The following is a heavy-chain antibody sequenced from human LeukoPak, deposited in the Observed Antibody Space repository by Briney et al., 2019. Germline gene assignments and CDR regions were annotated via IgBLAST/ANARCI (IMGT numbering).Heavy chain of an antibody. V-gene: IGHV3-7*01. CDR3: AADCIVVVPAAIHGPMGY. J-gene: IGHJ4*02. Sequence: GGSLRLSCAASGFTFSSYAMSWVRQAPGKGLEWVANIKQDGSEKYYVDSVKGRFTISRDNAKNSLYLQMNSLRAEDTAVYYCAADCIVVVPAAIHGPMGYWGQGTLVTVSS. D-gene: IGHD2-2*02. CDR1: GFTFSSYA. CDR2: IKQDGSEK.